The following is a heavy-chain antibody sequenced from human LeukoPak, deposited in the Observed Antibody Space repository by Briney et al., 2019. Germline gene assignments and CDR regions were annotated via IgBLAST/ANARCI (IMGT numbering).Heavy chain of an antibody. D-gene: IGHD6-13*01. J-gene: IGHJ6*02. Sequence: SETLSLTCTVSGGSISSSSYYWGWIRQPPGKGLEWIGSIYYSGSTYYNPSLKSRVTTSVDTSKNQFSLKLSSVTAADTAVYYCARDVNSSSWYPMTTYYYYYGMDVWGQGTTVTVSS. CDR2: IYYSGST. V-gene: IGHV4-39*02. CDR1: GGSISSSSYY. CDR3: ARDVNSSSWYPMTTYYYYYGMDV.